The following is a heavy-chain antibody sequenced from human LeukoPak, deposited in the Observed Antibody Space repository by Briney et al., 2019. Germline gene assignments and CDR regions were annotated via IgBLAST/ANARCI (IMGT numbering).Heavy chain of an antibody. CDR2: ISGSGGST. D-gene: IGHD2-2*01. V-gene: IGHV3-23*01. Sequence: PGGSLRLSCAASGFTFSSYAMSWVRQAPGKGLEWVSAISGSGGSTYYADSVKGRFTISRDNSKNTLYLQMNSLRAEDTAVYYCTTVSVVPAAIYYYYYMDVWGKGTTVTVSS. CDR3: TTVSVVPAAIYYYYYMDV. J-gene: IGHJ6*03. CDR1: GFTFSSYA.